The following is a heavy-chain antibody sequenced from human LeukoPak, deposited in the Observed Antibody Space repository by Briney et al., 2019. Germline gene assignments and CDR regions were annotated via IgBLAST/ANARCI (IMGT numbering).Heavy chain of an antibody. CDR3: ARRSTVTRDVDI. D-gene: IGHD4-17*01. V-gene: IGHV3-66*04. CDR2: IYSGGDT. J-gene: IGHJ3*02. Sequence: GGSLRLSCAASGFTVSSNYMIWVRQAPGKGLEWVSVIYSGGDTYYADSVKGRFTISRDNSKNTVYPQVNSLRAEDTAVYYCARRSTVTRDVDIWGQGTMVTVSS. CDR1: GFTVSSNY.